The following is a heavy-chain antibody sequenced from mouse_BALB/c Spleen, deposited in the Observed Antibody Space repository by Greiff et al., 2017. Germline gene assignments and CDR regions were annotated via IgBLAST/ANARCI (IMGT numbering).Heavy chain of an antibody. D-gene: IGHD2-3*01. V-gene: IGHV7-3*02. CDR3: ARDEGDGYFYYAMDY. CDR1: GFTFTDYY. Sequence: EVQGVESGGGLVQPGGSLRLSCATSGFTFTDYYMSWVRQPPGKALEWLGFIRNKANGYTTEYSASVKGRFTISRDNSQSILYLQMNTLRAEDSATYDGARDEGDGYFYYAMDYWGQGTSVTVSA. CDR2: IRNKANGYTT. J-gene: IGHJ4*01.